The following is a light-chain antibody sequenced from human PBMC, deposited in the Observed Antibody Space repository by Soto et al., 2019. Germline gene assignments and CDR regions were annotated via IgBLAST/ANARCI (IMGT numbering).Light chain of an antibody. J-gene: IGKJ4*01. CDR1: QSVSSY. CDR3: QQRSDWPLT. CDR2: DAS. Sequence: PGERATLSCRASQSVSSYFAWYQQKPGQAPGLLIYDASTRAAGIPARFSGSGSGTDFTLTISSLEPEDFAVYYCQQRSDWPLTFGGGTKVEIK. V-gene: IGKV3-11*01.